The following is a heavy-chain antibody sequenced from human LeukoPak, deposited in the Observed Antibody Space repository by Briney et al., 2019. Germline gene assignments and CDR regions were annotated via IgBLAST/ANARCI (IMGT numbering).Heavy chain of an antibody. D-gene: IGHD3-3*01. J-gene: IGHJ6*02. CDR3: ARDYDFWSGYSISYYYYYGMDV. CDR2: ISSSSSYI. V-gene: IGHV3-21*01. CDR1: GFTFSSYS. Sequence: GGSLRLSCAASGFTFSSYSMNWVRQVPGKGLEWVSSISSSSSYIYYADSVKGRFTISRDNAKNSLYLQMNSLRAEDTAVYYCARDYDFWSGYSISYYYYYGMDVWGQGTTVTVSS.